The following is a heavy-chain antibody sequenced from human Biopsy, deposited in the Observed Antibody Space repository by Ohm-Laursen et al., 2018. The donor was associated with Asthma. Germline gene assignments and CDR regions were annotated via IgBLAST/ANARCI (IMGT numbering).Heavy chain of an antibody. CDR1: GFMFRSFG. Sequence: SLRLSCSASGFMFRSFGMHWVRQAPGKGLEWVAVISYDGNHKFYEDSMKGRFTISRDNSKSTLYLQMNSLRTEDTAVYYCAKRRGYSGHDNDYWGQGTLVIVSS. CDR3: AKRRGYSGHDNDY. CDR2: ISYDGNHK. V-gene: IGHV3-30*18. J-gene: IGHJ4*02. D-gene: IGHD5-12*01.